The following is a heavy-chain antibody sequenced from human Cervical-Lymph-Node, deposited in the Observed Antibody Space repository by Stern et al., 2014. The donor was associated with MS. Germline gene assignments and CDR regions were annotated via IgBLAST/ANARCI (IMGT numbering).Heavy chain of an antibody. CDR3: TREAIGHSGTFDF. Sequence: QVQLVQSGAEVKKPVSSVKVSCRASGGTFGSFAVNWVRQAPGQGLAWMGGIIPIFGTANYAQRLQGRVTITADESTTTAYMELNSLTSDDTAVYFCTREAIGHSGTFDFWGQGTLVTVSS. CDR1: GGTFGSFA. V-gene: IGHV1-69*01. J-gene: IGHJ4*02. CDR2: IIPIFGTA. D-gene: IGHD5-12*01.